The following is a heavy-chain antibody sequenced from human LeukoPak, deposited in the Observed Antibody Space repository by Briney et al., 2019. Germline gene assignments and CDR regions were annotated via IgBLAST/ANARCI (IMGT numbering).Heavy chain of an antibody. Sequence: RPGGSLRLSCAASGFTFSSYAMHWVRQAPGKGLEWVAVISYDGSNKYYADSVKGRFTISRDNSKNTLYLQMNSLRAEDTAVYYCARDRGGAAAKHYYYGMDVWGQGTTVTVSS. V-gene: IGHV3-30-3*01. D-gene: IGHD6-13*01. CDR1: GFTFSSYA. CDR3: ARDRGGAAAKHYYYGMDV. J-gene: IGHJ6*02. CDR2: ISYDGSNK.